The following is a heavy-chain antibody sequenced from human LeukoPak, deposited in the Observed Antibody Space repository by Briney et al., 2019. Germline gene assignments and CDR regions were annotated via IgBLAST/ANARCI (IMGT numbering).Heavy chain of an antibody. CDR3: ARVTSEYSSGWYFGYSDY. CDR2: IYHSGST. CDR1: GGSISSSNW. D-gene: IGHD6-19*01. V-gene: IGHV4-4*02. J-gene: IGHJ4*02. Sequence: SGTLSLTCAVSGGSISSSNWWSWVRQPPGKGLEGMGEIYHSGSTNYNPSLQSRVTISVDKSKNQFSLKLSSLTAADTAVYSCARVTSEYSSGWYFGYSDYWGQGTLVTVSS.